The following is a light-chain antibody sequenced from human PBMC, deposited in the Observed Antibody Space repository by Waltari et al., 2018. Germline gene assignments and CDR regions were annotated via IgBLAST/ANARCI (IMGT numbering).Light chain of an antibody. CDR3: SAYISSSTLEL. V-gene: IGLV2-14*03. Sequence: QSALTQPASVSGSPGQSITISCTVTSSDVGGYNYVSLYQQHPGKAPKLMIFDVNNRPSGVSNRFSGSKSGNTASLTISGLQAEDEADYYCSAYISSSTLELFGGGTRLTVL. J-gene: IGLJ2*01. CDR1: SSDVGGYNY. CDR2: DVN.